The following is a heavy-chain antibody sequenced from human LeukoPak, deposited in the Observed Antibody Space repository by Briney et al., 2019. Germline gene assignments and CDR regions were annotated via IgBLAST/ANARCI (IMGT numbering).Heavy chain of an antibody. V-gene: IGHV3-48*01. CDR1: GFTFSSYS. J-gene: IGHJ4*02. CDR3: AKACQLDY. CDR2: INTNSRTI. Sequence: GGSLRLSCAVSGFTFSSYSMNWVRQAPGKGLEWISYINTNSRTIYYADSVKGRFTISRDNTKNSLYLQMNSLRVEDTAVYYCAKACQLDYWGQGTLVTVSS.